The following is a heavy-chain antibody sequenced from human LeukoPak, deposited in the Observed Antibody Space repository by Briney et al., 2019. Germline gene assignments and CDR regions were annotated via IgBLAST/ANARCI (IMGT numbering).Heavy chain of an antibody. J-gene: IGHJ4*02. CDR3: ARDSSYTSGSYYDDYFDS. D-gene: IGHD3-10*01. CDR2: VSDTGHT. V-gene: IGHV4-59*11. CDR1: GGPIRNHY. Sequence: ASETLSLTCTVSGGPIRNHYWSWVRQPPGKALEWVGYVSDTGHTNSNPSLESRVTISVDTSKNQFSLKLSSVTAADAAVYYCARDSSYTSGSYYDDYFDSWSQGTLVTVSS.